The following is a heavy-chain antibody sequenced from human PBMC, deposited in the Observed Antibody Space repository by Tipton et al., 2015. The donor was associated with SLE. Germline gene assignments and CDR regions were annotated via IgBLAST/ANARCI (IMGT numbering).Heavy chain of an antibody. Sequence: TLSLTCSVSGVSISTSRYYWGWIRQSPGQGLEWVGSLYAGGSTYFHPPLKSRASISADVSKSQFSLKLTSVTAADTAVYYCARRRGASGLFDSWGQGILVTVSS. J-gene: IGHJ4*02. CDR3: ARRRGASGLFDS. CDR2: LYAGGST. CDR1: GVSISTSRYY. V-gene: IGHV4-39*01.